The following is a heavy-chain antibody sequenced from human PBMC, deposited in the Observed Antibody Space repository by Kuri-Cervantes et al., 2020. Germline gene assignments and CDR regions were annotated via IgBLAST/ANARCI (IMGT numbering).Heavy chain of an antibody. D-gene: IGHD1-26*01. CDR2: IWYDGSNK. CDR3: ARPAGGSSQIEYDAFDI. V-gene: IGHV3-33*01. CDR1: GFTFSSYG. J-gene: IGHJ3*02. Sequence: GESLKISCAASGFTFSSYGMHWVRQAPGKGLEWVAVIWYDGSNKYYADSVKGRFTISRDNSKNTLYLQMNSLRAEDTAVYYCARPAGGSSQIEYDAFDIWGQGTMVTVSS.